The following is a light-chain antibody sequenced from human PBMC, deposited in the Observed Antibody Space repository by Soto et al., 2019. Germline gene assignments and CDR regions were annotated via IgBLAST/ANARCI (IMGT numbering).Light chain of an antibody. CDR3: QQYGSSPGT. J-gene: IGKJ1*01. V-gene: IGKV3-15*01. CDR2: AAS. Sequence: EIVMTQSPATLSVPPGERATLYCRSCQSVRINLAWYQQKPGQAPRLLIYAASTRATGIPARFSGSGSETEFTLTISSLQSEDFAAYYCQQYGSSPGTFGQGTKVDIK. CDR1: QSVRIN.